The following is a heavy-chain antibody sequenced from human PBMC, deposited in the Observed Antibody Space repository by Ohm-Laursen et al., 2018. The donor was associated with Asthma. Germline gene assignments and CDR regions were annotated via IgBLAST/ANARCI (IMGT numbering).Heavy chain of an antibody. CDR3: ARGDSWNYAQDY. J-gene: IGHJ4*02. CDR2: IWSDGNNK. D-gene: IGHD1-7*01. CDR1: TFTFSNYA. V-gene: IGHV3-33*01. Sequence: SLRLSCAASTFTFSNYAMHWVRQAPGKGLEWVAVIWSDGNNKYYADSVKGRFTISRDNSKNTLYLQMSSLRSEDTAVYYCARGDSWNYAQDYWGQGTLVTVSS.